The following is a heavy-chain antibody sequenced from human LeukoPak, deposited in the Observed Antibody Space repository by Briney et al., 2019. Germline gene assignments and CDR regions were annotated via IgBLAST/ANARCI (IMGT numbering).Heavy chain of an antibody. V-gene: IGHV1-24*01. CDR2: FDPEDGET. CDR1: GYTLTELS. Sequence: GASVKVSCKVSGYTLTELSMHWVRQAPGKGLEWMGGFDPEDGETIYAQKFQGRVTMTEDTSTDTAYMELSSLRAEDTAVYYCAKDKTVVVLGAFDIWGQGAMVTVSS. J-gene: IGHJ3*02. D-gene: IGHD2-2*01. CDR3: AKDKTVVVLGAFDI.